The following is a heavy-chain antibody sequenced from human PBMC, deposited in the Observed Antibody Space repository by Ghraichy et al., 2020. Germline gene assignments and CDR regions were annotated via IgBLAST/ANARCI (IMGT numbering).Heavy chain of an antibody. V-gene: IGHV3-48*02. Sequence: GGSLRLSCAASGFTFSSYSMNWVRQAPGKGLEWVSYISSSSTIYYADSVKGRFTISRDNAKNSLYLQMNSLKDEDTAVYYCARAYYDFWSGRHYYYYYGMDVWGQGTTVTVSS. CDR3: ARAYYDFWSGRHYYYYYGMDV. CDR1: GFTFSSYS. CDR2: ISSSSTI. D-gene: IGHD3-3*01. J-gene: IGHJ6*02.